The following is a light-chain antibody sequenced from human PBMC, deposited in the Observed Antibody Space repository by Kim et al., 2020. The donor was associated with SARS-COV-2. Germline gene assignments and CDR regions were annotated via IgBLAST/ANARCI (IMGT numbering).Light chain of an antibody. Sequence: PGGRAPPSCRASSGVWRLLAWVPPKPCPGSQLLIFGCSNRANGNPARFSGSESGTDFTLTISSLEPEDFAVYYCQHRSNWPLALTFGGGTKVDIK. CDR2: GCS. CDR3: QHRSNWPLALT. J-gene: IGKJ4*01. CDR1: SGVWRL. V-gene: IGKV3-11*01.